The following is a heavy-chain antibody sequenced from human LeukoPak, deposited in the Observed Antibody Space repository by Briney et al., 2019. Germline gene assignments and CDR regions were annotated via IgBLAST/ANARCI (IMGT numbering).Heavy chain of an antibody. D-gene: IGHD6-19*01. CDR2: INSSGGST. CDR3: ARFAVHRRLTVAGQFGLDY. CDR1: GYIFTSYN. V-gene: IGHV1-46*01. Sequence: ASVKVSCKASGYIFTSYNMYWVRQAPGQGLEWMGIINSSGGSTNYAQKFQGRVTMTRDTSTSTVYMELSSLRSEDTAVYYYARFAVHRRLTVAGQFGLDYWGQGTLVTVSS. J-gene: IGHJ4*02.